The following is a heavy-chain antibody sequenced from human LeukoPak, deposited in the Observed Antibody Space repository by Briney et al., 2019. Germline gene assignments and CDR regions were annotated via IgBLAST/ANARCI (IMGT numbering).Heavy chain of an antibody. CDR2: ISAYNGNT. CDR3: ARGLGVVRGVAKFDY. J-gene: IGHJ4*02. V-gene: IGHV1-18*04. CDR1: GYTFTNYG. Sequence: ASVKVSCKASGYTFTNYGITWVRQAPGQGLEWMGWISAYNGNTNYAQMFQGRVTMTTDTSTSTAYMELRSLRSDDTAVYYCARGLGVVRGVAKFDYWGQGTLVTVSS. D-gene: IGHD3-10*01.